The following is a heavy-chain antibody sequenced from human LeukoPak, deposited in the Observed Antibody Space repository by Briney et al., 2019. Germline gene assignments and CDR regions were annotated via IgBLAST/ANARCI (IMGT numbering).Heavy chain of an antibody. V-gene: IGHV1-69*05. CDR2: IIPIVGTA. D-gene: IGHD3-22*01. Sequence: VASVNVSFKACGGTFSSYAISGVRQAPGQGREWMGGIIPIVGTANYAQKFQGRVTITTDESTSTAYMELSSLRSEDTAVYYCASSPLYYDSSGRPFDYWGQGTLVTVSS. CDR1: GGTFSSYA. CDR3: ASSPLYYDSSGRPFDY. J-gene: IGHJ4*02.